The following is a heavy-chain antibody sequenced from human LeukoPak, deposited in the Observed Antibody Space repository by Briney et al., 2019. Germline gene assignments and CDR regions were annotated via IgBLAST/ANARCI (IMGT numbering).Heavy chain of an antibody. Sequence: GGSLRLSCAASGFTFSSESMHWVRQAPGKGLEWVAVISYDGSKKKSADSVKGRFTISRDNSKSTVYLQMNSLTTEDTAVYHCAKDLQRQLRGYYFDYWGQGTLVTVSS. CDR1: GFTFSSES. CDR3: AKDLQRQLRGYYFDY. D-gene: IGHD6-25*01. J-gene: IGHJ4*02. CDR2: ISYDGSKK. V-gene: IGHV3-30*18.